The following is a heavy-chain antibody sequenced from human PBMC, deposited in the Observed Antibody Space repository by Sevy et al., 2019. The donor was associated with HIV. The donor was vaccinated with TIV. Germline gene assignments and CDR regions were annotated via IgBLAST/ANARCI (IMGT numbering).Heavy chain of an antibody. CDR1: GGSITTYY. Sequence: SETLSLICTVSGGSITTYYWSWIRQSPGKGLEWIGYNYDSGSTNFNPSLKSRVTISVDTSKNQFSLKLSSVTAADTAVYYCARHGYCSGGDCYSGYYYGMDVWGQGTTVTVSS. J-gene: IGHJ6*02. V-gene: IGHV4-59*08. CDR3: ARHGYCSGGDCYSGYYYGMDV. D-gene: IGHD2-15*01. CDR2: NYDSGST.